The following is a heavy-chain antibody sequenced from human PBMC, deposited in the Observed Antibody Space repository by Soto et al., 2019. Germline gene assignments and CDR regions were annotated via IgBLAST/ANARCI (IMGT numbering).Heavy chain of an antibody. CDR2: ISSRGCNI. Sequence: WGSTGFSGAASGVSCSSYRMNWVRKAPGRGLEWVSSISSRGCNIDYADSVKGRFTISRDNPKKSLYLHKNSLRAGDTAVYYCARVAPNWNYERSPRYFDYWGQGTLVTVSS. J-gene: IGHJ4*02. V-gene: IGHV3-21*04. D-gene: IGHD1-7*01. CDR3: ARVAPNWNYERSPRYFDY. CDR1: GVSCSSYR.